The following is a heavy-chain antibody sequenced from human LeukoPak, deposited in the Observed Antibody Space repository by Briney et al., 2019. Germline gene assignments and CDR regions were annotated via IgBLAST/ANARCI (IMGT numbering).Heavy chain of an antibody. D-gene: IGHD3-3*01. CDR3: ARGLGFWSGYYWTSWFDP. Sequence: SETLSLTCTVSGGSISSYYWSWIRQPPGKGLEWIGYIYTSGSTNYNPSLKSRVTISVDTSKNQFSLKLSSVTAADTAVYYCARGLGFWSGYYWTSWFDPWGQGTLVTVSS. CDR1: GGSISSYY. V-gene: IGHV4-4*09. J-gene: IGHJ5*02. CDR2: IYTSGST.